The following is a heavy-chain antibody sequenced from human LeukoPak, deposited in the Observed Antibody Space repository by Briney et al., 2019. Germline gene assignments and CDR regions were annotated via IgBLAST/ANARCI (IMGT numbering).Heavy chain of an antibody. Sequence: PGRSLRLGWTAAGFAFSSYAMHWVCQAPGDGLDWLSVISYDGSNKYYAASVKGRFTISRDNSKNTLYLQMNSLRAEDTAVYYCARSYSSSPYYYYYYGMDVWGQGTTVTVSS. V-gene: IGHV3-30-3*01. CDR2: ISYDGSNK. CDR3: ARSYSSSPYYYYYYGMDV. D-gene: IGHD6-13*01. J-gene: IGHJ6*02. CDR1: GFAFSSYA.